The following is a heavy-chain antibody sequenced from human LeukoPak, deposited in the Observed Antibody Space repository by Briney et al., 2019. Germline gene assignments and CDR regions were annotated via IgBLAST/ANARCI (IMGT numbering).Heavy chain of an antibody. CDR1: GFTFSSYA. Sequence: PGGSLRLSCAASGFTFSSYAMSWVRQAPGKGLEWVSAISGSGGSTYYADSVKGRFTISRDNSKNTLYLQMNSLRAEDTAVYYCAKTSVGIAVAGLADAFDIWGQGTMVTVSS. D-gene: IGHD6-19*01. CDR3: AKTSVGIAVAGLADAFDI. J-gene: IGHJ3*02. V-gene: IGHV3-23*01. CDR2: ISGSGGST.